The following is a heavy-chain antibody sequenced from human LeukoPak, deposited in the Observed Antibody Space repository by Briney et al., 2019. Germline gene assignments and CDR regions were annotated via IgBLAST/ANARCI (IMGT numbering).Heavy chain of an antibody. CDR3: AREETWFSTTWYYFDY. CDR2: ISYDGSNK. D-gene: IGHD2-2*01. Sequence: GGSLRLSCGASGFSFTTYWMSWVRQAPGKGPEWVALISYDGSNKNYADSVKGRFTISRDNSKNTLFLQMNSLRTEDTAVFYCAREETWFSTTWYYFDYWGQGTLVTVSS. CDR1: GFSFTTYW. V-gene: IGHV3-30*03. J-gene: IGHJ4*02.